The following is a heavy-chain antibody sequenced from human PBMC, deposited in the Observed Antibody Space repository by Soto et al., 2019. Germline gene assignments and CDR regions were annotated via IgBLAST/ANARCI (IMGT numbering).Heavy chain of an antibody. CDR2: IYSGGST. D-gene: IGHD3-22*01. CDR3: ASPSGYYDNGAFDI. Sequence: GGSLRLSCAASGFTVSSNYMSWVRQAPGKGLEWVSVIYSGGSTYYADSVKGRFTISRDNSKNTLYLQMNSLRAEDTAVYYCASPSGYYDNGAFDIWGQGTMVTVSS. V-gene: IGHV3-53*01. CDR1: GFTVSSNY. J-gene: IGHJ3*02.